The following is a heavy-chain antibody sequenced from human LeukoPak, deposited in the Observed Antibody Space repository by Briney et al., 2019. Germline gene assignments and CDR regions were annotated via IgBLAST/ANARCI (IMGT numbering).Heavy chain of an antibody. V-gene: IGHV3-21*01. J-gene: IGHJ4*02. CDR3: ARGSRYHYDSSVYYWFDY. D-gene: IGHD3-22*01. CDR1: GFTFSSFS. Sequence: PGGSLRLSCAASGFTFSSFSMNLVRQAPGKGLEWVSSISSNSGYIFYADSVKCRFTISRDNAKNSLHLHMNCESAKDRPVYYCARGSRYHYDSSVYYWFDYWGQGTLVTVSS. CDR2: ISSNSGYI.